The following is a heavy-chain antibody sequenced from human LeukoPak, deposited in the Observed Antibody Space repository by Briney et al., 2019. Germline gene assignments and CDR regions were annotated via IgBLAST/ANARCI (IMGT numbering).Heavy chain of an antibody. CDR3: ATTIFGVVKPWYSYYYMDV. CDR2: IYHSGST. CDR1: GYSISSGYY. V-gene: IGHV4-38-2*01. D-gene: IGHD3-3*01. Sequence: WETLSLTCAVSGYSISSGYYWGWIRQTPGKGLEWIGSIYHSGSTYYNPSLKSRVTISVDTSKNQFSLKLSSVTAADTAVYYCATTIFGVVKPWYSYYYMDVWGKGTTVTVSS. J-gene: IGHJ6*03.